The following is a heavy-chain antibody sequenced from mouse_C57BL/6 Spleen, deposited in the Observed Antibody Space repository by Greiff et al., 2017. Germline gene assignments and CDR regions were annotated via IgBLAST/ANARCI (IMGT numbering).Heavy chain of an antibody. CDR2: IYPGSGST. Sequence: VQLQQPGAELVKPGASVKMSCKASGYTFTSYWITWVKQRPGQGLEWIGDIYPGSGSTNYNEKFKSKATLTVDTSSSTAYMQLSSLTSEDSAVYYCARWGIFSNPYYFDYWGQGTTLTVSS. CDR1: GYTFTSYW. V-gene: IGHV1-55*01. D-gene: IGHD2-5*01. CDR3: ARWGIFSNPYYFDY. J-gene: IGHJ2*01.